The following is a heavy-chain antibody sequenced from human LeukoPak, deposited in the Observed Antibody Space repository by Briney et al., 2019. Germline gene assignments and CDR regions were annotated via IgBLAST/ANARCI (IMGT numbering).Heavy chain of an antibody. V-gene: IGHV4-59*01. CDR3: ARERRGRYYYYYMDV. D-gene: IGHD2-15*01. J-gene: IGHJ6*03. CDR2: IYYSGST. CDR1: GHSISSYY. Sequence: PSETLSLTCTVYGHSISSYYWSWIRQPPGKGLEWIGYIYYSGSTNYNPSLKSRVTISVDTSKNQFSLKLSSVTAADTAVYYCARERRGRYYYYYMDVWGKGTTVTVSS.